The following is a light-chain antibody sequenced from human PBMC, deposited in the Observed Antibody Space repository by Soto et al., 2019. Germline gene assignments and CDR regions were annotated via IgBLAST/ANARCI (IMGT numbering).Light chain of an antibody. CDR1: SGHSSYA. CDR2: LNSDGSH. V-gene: IGLV4-69*01. CDR3: QTWGTGIHVV. Sequence: QLVLTQSPSASASLGASVKLTGTLSSGHSSYAIAWHQQQPEKGPRYLMKLNSDGSHSKGDGIPDRFSGSSSGAERYLTISSLQSEDEADYYFQTWGTGIHVVFGGGTKVTVL. J-gene: IGLJ2*01.